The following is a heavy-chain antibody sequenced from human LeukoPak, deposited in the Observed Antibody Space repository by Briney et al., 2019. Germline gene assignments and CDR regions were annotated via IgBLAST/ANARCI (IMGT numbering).Heavy chain of an antibody. J-gene: IGHJ2*01. Sequence: RGSLRLSCAASGFTISGYTMHSVRQAPGKGLEWVSSMSSSSIYIYHTDSVKGRFTISRDNAKNSLYLQMNSLRAEDTAVYYCASTTTLTQQNWYIDLWGRGTLVTVSS. D-gene: IGHD4-11*01. CDR3: ASTTTLTQQNWYIDL. CDR2: MSSSSIYI. CDR1: GFTISGYT. V-gene: IGHV3-21*01.